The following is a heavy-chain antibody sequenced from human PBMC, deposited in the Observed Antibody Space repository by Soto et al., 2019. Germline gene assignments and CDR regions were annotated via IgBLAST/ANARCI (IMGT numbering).Heavy chain of an antibody. J-gene: IGHJ3*02. CDR1: GGSFSGYY. CDR3: ARAGRELLRAFDI. CDR2: INHSGST. V-gene: IGHV4-34*01. Sequence: QVQLQQWGAGLLKPSETLSLTCAVYGGSFSGYYWSWIRQPPGKGLEWIGEINHSGSTNYNPSLKSRVTISVDPSKNQFSLKLSSVTAADTAVYYCARAGRELLRAFDIWGQGTMVTVSS. D-gene: IGHD1-26*01.